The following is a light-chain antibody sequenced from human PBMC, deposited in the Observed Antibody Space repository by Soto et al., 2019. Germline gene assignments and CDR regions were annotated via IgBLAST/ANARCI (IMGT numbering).Light chain of an antibody. V-gene: IGKV3-20*01. Sequence: EVVLTQSPGTLSLSPGERATLSCRASQSVTSSYLAWYQQKPGQAPRLLIYVASSRATGIPDRFSGSGSGPDFTLTISRLEPEDFAVYYCQQYGSSPFTFGPGTNVDIK. CDR1: QSVTSSY. J-gene: IGKJ3*01. CDR3: QQYGSSPFT. CDR2: VAS.